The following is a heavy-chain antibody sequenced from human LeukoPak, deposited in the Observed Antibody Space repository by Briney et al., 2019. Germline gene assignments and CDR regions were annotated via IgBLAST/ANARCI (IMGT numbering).Heavy chain of an antibody. D-gene: IGHD5-18*01. J-gene: IGHJ4*02. Sequence: SETLSLTCTVSGGSISSYYWGWIRQPPGKGLEWIGYIYFSGSTNYNPSLKSRVTMSADTSKNLFSLKLTSVTAADTAVYSCARLGYGRPPEYWGQGTLVIVSS. CDR1: GGSISSYY. V-gene: IGHV4-59*01. CDR2: IYFSGST. CDR3: ARLGYGRPPEY.